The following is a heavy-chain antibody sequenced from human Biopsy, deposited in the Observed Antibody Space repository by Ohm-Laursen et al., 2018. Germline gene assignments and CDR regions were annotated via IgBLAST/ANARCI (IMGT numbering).Heavy chain of an antibody. CDR2: IYYTGST. CDR1: RDSISNYY. J-gene: IGHJ4*02. CDR3: ARDSRGGHLNTTLITGKNLDS. D-gene: IGHD3-16*01. V-gene: IGHV4-59*01. Sequence: GTLSLTWTVSRDSISNYYWTWIRQSPGKGLEWIGYIYYTGSTNYNPSVNSRFTISVDTSKNQFSLKLNSVTAADTAVYFCARDSRGGHLNTTLITGKNLDSWGQGILVTVSS.